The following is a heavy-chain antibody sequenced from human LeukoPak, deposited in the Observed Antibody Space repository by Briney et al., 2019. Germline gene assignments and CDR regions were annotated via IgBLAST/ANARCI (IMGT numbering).Heavy chain of an antibody. D-gene: IGHD3-3*01. V-gene: IGHV4-38-2*02. CDR2: IYHSGST. Sequence: PSETLSLTCTVSGYSISSGYYWGWIRQPPGKGLEWIGSIYHSGSTYYNPSLKSRVTISVDTSKNQFSLKLSSVTAADTAVYYCARIYDFWSGSKRWFDPWGQGTLVTVSS. CDR1: GYSISSGYY. J-gene: IGHJ5*02. CDR3: ARIYDFWSGSKRWFDP.